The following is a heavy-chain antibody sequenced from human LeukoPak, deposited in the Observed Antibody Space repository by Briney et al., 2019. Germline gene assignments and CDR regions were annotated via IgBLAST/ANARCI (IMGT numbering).Heavy chain of an antibody. J-gene: IGHJ6*02. D-gene: IGHD1-26*01. CDR1: GGSIGRGRYC. CDR2: IYYSGIT. CDR3: ARRGGSYYYYGMDV. V-gene: IGHV4-39*01. Sequence: SETLSLTCTVSGGSIGRGRYCWRWVRQPPGKGLEWIGSIYYSGITYYNPSLKSRVTISVDTSRNQFSLKMISVTAADTAVYYCARRGGSYYYYGMDVWGQGTTVTVSS.